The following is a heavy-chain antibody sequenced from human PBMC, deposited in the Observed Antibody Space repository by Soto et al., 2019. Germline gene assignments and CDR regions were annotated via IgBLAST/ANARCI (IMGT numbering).Heavy chain of an antibody. CDR2: ISGSGDST. J-gene: IGHJ1*01. V-gene: IGHV3-23*01. CDR3: AKGVPGIAGAYTGDFQH. CDR1: GFNSVSYA. D-gene: IGHD6-19*01. Sequence: RVPCRAAGFNSVSYAVSRVRKAPGKGLEWVSGISGSGDSTYYADSVKGRFTISRDNSKNTLYLQVNSLRAEDTAVYYCAKGVPGIAGAYTGDFQHRGHGTPVPVSS.